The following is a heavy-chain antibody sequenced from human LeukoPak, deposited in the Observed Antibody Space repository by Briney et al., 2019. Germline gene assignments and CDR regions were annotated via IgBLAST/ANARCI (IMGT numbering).Heavy chain of an antibody. D-gene: IGHD3-22*01. CDR2: ISVGSNYI. Sequence: PGGSLRLSCAASGYTFSSYSINWVRQAPGKGLEWVSSISVGSNYIYYADSVRGRFSISRDDARNSLYLQMDSLRGDDTAVYYCARLRRNSDRGDYYYYYYDYWGQGTLVTVSS. J-gene: IGHJ4*02. CDR3: ARLRRNSDRGDYYYYYYDY. V-gene: IGHV3-21*01. CDR1: GYTFSSYS.